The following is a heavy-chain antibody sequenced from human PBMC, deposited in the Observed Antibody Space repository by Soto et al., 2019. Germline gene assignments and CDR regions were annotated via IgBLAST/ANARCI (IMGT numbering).Heavy chain of an antibody. J-gene: IGHJ4*02. V-gene: IGHV3-72*01. D-gene: IGHD3-10*01. CDR1: GFTFSDHY. CDR2: TRNKANSYTT. CDR3: ARTFYASGSYSLDY. Sequence: EVQLVESGGGLVQPGGSLRLSCVASGFTFSDHYMDWVRQAPGKGLEWVGRTRNKANSYTTEYAASVKVRFTISRDDSKNSLYLQMNSLKTEDTAVYYCARTFYASGSYSLDYWGQGTLVTVSS.